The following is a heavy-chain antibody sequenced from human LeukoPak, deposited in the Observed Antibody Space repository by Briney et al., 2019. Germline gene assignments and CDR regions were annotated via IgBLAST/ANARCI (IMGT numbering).Heavy chain of an antibody. Sequence: GGSLRLSCAASGFTFSSYAMSWVRQAPGKGLEWVSVISGSGGSTYYADSVKGRFTISRDNAKNSLYLQMNSLRAEDTAVYYCARGYHFFDLWGQGTLVTVSS. CDR3: ARGYHFFDL. V-gene: IGHV3-23*01. CDR2: ISGSGGST. CDR1: GFTFSSYA. D-gene: IGHD1-20*01. J-gene: IGHJ4*02.